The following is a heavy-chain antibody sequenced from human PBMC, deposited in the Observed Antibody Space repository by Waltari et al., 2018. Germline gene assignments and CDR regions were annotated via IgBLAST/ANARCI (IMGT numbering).Heavy chain of an antibody. J-gene: IGHJ4*02. CDR3: ARAYSPDTAMVIPYYFDY. CDR2: IYPGYSDT. D-gene: IGHD5-18*01. CDR1: GYSFTSYW. V-gene: IGHV5-51*01. Sequence: EVQLVQSGAEVKKPGESLKISCKGSGYSFTSYWIGWVRQMPGKGLEWMGIIYPGYSDTRYSPSFQGQVTISADKSISTAYLQWSSLKASDTAMYYCARAYSPDTAMVIPYYFDYWGQGTLVTVSS.